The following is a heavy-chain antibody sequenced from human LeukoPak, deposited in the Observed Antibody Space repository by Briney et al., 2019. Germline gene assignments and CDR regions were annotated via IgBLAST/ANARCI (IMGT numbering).Heavy chain of an antibody. V-gene: IGHV3-21*01. Sequence: PGGSLRLSCAASGFTFSSYSMNWVRQAPGKGLEWVSSISSSSSYIYYADSVKGRFTISRDNAKNSLYLEMNTLGAEDTAVYYCARLIVGATDYWGQGTLVTVSP. J-gene: IGHJ4*02. CDR2: ISSSSSYI. D-gene: IGHD1-26*01. CDR3: ARLIVGATDY. CDR1: GFTFSSYS.